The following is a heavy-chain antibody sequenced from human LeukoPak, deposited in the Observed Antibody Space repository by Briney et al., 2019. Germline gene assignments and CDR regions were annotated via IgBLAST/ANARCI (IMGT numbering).Heavy chain of an antibody. CDR2: IIPIFGTA. V-gene: IGHV1-69*05. J-gene: IGHJ3*01. CDR3: ARGVGYCSGGSCYGPPDG. Sequence: SVKVSCKASGGTFSSYAISWVRQAPGQGLEWMGGIIPIFGTANYAQKFQGRVTITTDESTSTAYMELSSLRSEVTAVYYCARGVGYCSGGSCYGPPDGWGQGTMVTVSS. D-gene: IGHD2-15*01. CDR1: GGTFSSYA.